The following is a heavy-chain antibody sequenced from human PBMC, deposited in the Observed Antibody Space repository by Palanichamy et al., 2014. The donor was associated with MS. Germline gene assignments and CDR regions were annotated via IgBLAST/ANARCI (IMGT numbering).Heavy chain of an antibody. D-gene: IGHD3-16*01. J-gene: IGHJ4*02. Sequence: QVQLQQWGAGLLKPSETLSLTCGVSGVSFSASYWSWIRQPPGKGLEWIGEINHSGSTNYNPSVKSRVTISVDTSRNQLSLKLTSVTAADTAVYYCASGSGGVRTDRARDWGQGTLVTVSS. CDR3: ASGSGGVRTDRARD. CDR2: INHSGST. CDR1: GVSFSASY. V-gene: IGHV4-34*01.